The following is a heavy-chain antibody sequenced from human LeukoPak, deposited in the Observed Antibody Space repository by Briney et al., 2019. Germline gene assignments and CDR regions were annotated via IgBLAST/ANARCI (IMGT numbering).Heavy chain of an antibody. CDR3: ARASWGTGLVPAAPLGY. D-gene: IGHD2-2*01. V-gene: IGHV1-69*13. CDR1: GGTFSSYA. J-gene: IGHJ4*02. Sequence: SVKVSCKASGGTFSSYAISWVRRAPGQGLEWMGGIIPIFGTANYAQKFQGRVTITADESTSTAYMELSSLRSEDTAVYYCARASWGTGLVPAAPLGYWGQGTLVTVSS. CDR2: IIPIFGTA.